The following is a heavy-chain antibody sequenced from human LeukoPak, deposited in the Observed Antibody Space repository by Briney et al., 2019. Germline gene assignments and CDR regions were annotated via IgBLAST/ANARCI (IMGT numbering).Heavy chain of an antibody. CDR3: ARAGTADYGGNYFDY. CDR2: IIPILGIA. Sequence: SVKVSRKASGGTFSSYAISWVRQAPGQGLEWMGRIIPILGIANYAQKFQGRVTITADKSTSTAYMELSSLRSEDTAVYYCARAGTADYGGNYFDYWGQGTLVTVSS. J-gene: IGHJ4*02. D-gene: IGHD4-23*01. CDR1: GGTFSSYA. V-gene: IGHV1-69*04.